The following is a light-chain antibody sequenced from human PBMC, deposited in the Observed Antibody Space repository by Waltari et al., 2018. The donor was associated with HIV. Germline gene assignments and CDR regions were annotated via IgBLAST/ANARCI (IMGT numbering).Light chain of an antibody. CDR3: QQYGSSPLT. J-gene: IGKJ4*01. Sequence: TQSPSFLSASVGDRVTITCRASQSISSNLAWYQQRPGQAPRLLIYDASSRATGIPARFSGSGSETEFTLTINSLQSEDSAMYYCQQYGSSPLTFGGGTKVEIK. CDR1: QSISSN. V-gene: IGKV3-15*01. CDR2: DAS.